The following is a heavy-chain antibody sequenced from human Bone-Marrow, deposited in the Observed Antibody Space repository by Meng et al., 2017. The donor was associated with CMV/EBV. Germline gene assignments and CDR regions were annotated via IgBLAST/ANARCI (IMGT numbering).Heavy chain of an antibody. CDR2: INSDGSST. CDR1: GFTFSSYW. D-gene: IGHD3-3*01. Sequence: GGSLKLSCAASGFTFSSYWMHWVRQAPGKGLVWVSRINSDGSSTSYADSVKGRFTISRDNAKNSLYLQMNSLRAEDTAVYYCAKNGLYDFWSGYYTGYYYGMDVWGQGTMVTVS. J-gene: IGHJ6*02. V-gene: IGHV3-74*01. CDR3: AKNGLYDFWSGYYTGYYYGMDV.